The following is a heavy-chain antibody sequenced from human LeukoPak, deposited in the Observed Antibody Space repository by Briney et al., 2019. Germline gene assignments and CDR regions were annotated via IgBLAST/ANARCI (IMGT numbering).Heavy chain of an antibody. CDR1: GFTFSSYA. D-gene: IGHD3-16*02. Sequence: GGSLRLSCAASGFTFSSYAMSWVRQAPGKRLEWVSAIRGSGGSTYYADSVKGRFTISRNNSKNTLYLQMNSLRAEDTAVYYCAKDGPRSTPYVWGSYRQNDYWGQGTLVTVSS. J-gene: IGHJ4*02. CDR3: AKDGPRSTPYVWGSYRQNDY. CDR2: IRGSGGST. V-gene: IGHV3-23*01.